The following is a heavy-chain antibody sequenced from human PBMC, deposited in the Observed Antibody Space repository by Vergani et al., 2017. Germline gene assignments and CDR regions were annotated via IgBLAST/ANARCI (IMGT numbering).Heavy chain of an antibody. Sequence: QVRLQESGPGLVKPSETLSLTCSVSGGSISSSSYYWGWIRQPPGKGLEWIGSIYYSGSTYYNPSLKSRVTISVDTSKNQFSLKLSSVTAADTAVYYCARQGYYDSSGYYLFDYWGQGTLVTVSS. CDR2: IYYSGST. D-gene: IGHD3-22*01. V-gene: IGHV4-39*01. CDR3: ARQGYYDSSGYYLFDY. CDR1: GGSISSSSYY. J-gene: IGHJ4*02.